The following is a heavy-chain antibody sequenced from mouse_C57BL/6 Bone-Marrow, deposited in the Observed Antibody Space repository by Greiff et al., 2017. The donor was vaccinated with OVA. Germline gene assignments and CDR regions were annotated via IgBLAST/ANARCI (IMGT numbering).Heavy chain of an antibody. CDR2: INPYNGGT. CDR1: GSTFTDYY. V-gene: IGHV1-19*01. D-gene: IGHD1-1*01. CDR3: AETTVGD. J-gene: IGHJ2*01. Sequence: EVQLQQSGPVLVQPGASVKMSCKASGSTFTDYYMTWVQQSHGTSLEWIGVINPYNGGTSYNQKFKGKATLTVDKSSSTAYMELNSLTSEDSAVYYCAETTVGDWDQGTTLTVSS.